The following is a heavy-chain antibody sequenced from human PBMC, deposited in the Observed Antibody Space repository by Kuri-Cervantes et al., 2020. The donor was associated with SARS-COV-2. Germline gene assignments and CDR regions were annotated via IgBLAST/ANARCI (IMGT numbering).Heavy chain of an antibody. CDR2: ISAYNGNT. Sequence: ASVKVSCKASGYTFTSYGISWVRQAPGQGLEWMGWISAYNGNTNYAQKLQGRVTMTTDTSTSTAYMELRSLRSDDTAVHYCARESVDYGDYVGPWRFGQEGEYYYYGMDVWGQGTTVTVSS. J-gene: IGHJ6*02. CDR3: ARESVDYGDYVGPWRFGQEGEYYYYGMDV. CDR1: GYTFTSYG. D-gene: IGHD4-17*01. V-gene: IGHV1-18*04.